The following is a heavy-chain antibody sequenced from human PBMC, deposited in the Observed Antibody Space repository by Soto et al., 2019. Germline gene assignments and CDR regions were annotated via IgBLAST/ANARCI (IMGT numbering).Heavy chain of an antibody. CDR2: ISPKSGGT. V-gene: IGHV1-2*02. CDR3: ARPPGYVSDWYYFDL. J-gene: IGHJ4*02. D-gene: IGHD3-9*01. Sequence: QATKQGFEWMGRISPKSGGTNYAQKFQGRVTMTWDTSLNTAYMELSSLMFEDTAVYYCARPPGYVSDWYYFDLWGQGTLVTVSS.